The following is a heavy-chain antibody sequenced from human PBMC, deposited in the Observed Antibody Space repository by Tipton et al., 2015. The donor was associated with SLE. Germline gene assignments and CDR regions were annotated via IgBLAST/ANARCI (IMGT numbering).Heavy chain of an antibody. D-gene: IGHD5-18*01. V-gene: IGHV2-5*01. CDR3: AHRLSGGSGYSYGFDF. CDR2: IYWNDLK. J-gene: IGHJ4*02. CDR1: GGSISGYYWT. Sequence: TLSLTCTVSGGSISGYYWTWIRQPPGKALEWLALIYWNDLKRYSPSLRTRLTITKDTSKNQVVLTMTNMDPVDTATYYCAHRLSGGSGYSYGFDFWGQGTPVSVSS.